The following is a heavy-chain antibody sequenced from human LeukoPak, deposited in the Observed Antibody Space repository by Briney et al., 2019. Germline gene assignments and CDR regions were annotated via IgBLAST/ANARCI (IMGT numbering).Heavy chain of an antibody. CDR1: GGTFSSYA. D-gene: IGHD6-13*01. CDR3: AREVDSSSWYYFDY. CDR2: IIPILGIA. J-gene: IGHJ4*02. V-gene: IGHV1-69*04. Sequence: SVKVSCKASGGTFSSYAISWVRQAPGQGLEWMGRIIPILGIANYAQKFQGRVTITRDTSASTAYMELSSLRSEDTAVYYCAREVDSSSWYYFDYWGQGTLVTVSS.